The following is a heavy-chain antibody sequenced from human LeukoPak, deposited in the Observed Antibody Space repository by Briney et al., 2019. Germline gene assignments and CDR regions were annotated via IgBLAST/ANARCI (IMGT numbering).Heavy chain of an antibody. CDR1: GYTFTDYY. Sequence: ASVKVSCKASGYTFTDYYIHWVRQAPGQGLEWMGWIYPNSGGTNYAQKFQGWVTMTRDTSISTAYMELRSLRSDDTAVYYCARIDYGDYPGYWGQGTLVTASS. CDR2: IYPNSGGT. V-gene: IGHV1-2*04. D-gene: IGHD4-17*01. J-gene: IGHJ4*02. CDR3: ARIDYGDYPGY.